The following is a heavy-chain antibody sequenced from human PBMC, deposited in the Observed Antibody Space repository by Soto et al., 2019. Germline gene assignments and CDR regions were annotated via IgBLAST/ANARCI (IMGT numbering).Heavy chain of an antibody. CDR1: GGSINSGGYY. J-gene: IGHJ5*02. CDR3: ARDLGFGESRGWFDP. CDR2: IYYSGST. Sequence: QVQLQESGPGLVKPSQTLSLTCTVSGGSINSGGYYWSWIRQHPGKGLEWIGYIYYSGSTYYNPSLKGRVTISVDTSKTQFSLKLSSVTAADTAVYYCARDLGFGESRGWFDPWGQGTLVTVSS. D-gene: IGHD3-10*01. V-gene: IGHV4-31*03.